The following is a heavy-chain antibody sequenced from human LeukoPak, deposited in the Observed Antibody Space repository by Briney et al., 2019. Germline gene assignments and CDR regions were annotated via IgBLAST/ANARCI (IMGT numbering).Heavy chain of an antibody. CDR2: TYYRSTWYN. J-gene: IGHJ5*02. D-gene: IGHD2-2*01. CDR3: ARRLTQYDCFDP. Sequence: SQTLSLTCAISGDTVSSNSVTWNWIRQSPSRGLEWLGRTYYRSTWYNDYAVSVRGRITVNPDTSKNQFSLHLNSVTPEDTAVYYYARRLTQYDCFDPWGQGILVTVSS. V-gene: IGHV6-1*01. CDR1: GDTVSSNSVT.